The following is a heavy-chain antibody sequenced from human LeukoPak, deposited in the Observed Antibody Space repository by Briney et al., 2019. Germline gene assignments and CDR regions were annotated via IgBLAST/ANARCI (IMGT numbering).Heavy chain of an antibody. V-gene: IGHV1-2*02. CDR1: GYTFTSFD. CDR2: INPNSGGT. D-gene: IGHD1-26*01. CDR3: ARDLHRGAYYYYYYYMDV. J-gene: IGHJ6*03. Sequence: ASVKVSCKASGYTFTSFDMNWVRQATGQGLEWMGWINPNSGGTNYAQKFQGRVTMTRDTSISTAYMELSRLRSDDTAVYYCARDLHRGAYYYYYYYMDVWGKGTTVTISS.